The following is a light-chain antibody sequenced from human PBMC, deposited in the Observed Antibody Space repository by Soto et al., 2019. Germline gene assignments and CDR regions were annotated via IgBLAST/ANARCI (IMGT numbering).Light chain of an antibody. CDR3: QQYNSYSPLT. J-gene: IGKJ4*01. Sequence: IQMTQSPSSLSASVGDRVTITFQASQNINNYLNWYQQKPGKAPKLLIYDASSLESGAPSRFSGRRSGTEFTLTIGSLQPDDFATYYCQQYNSYSPLTFGGGTKVDIK. V-gene: IGKV1-5*01. CDR1: QNINNY. CDR2: DAS.